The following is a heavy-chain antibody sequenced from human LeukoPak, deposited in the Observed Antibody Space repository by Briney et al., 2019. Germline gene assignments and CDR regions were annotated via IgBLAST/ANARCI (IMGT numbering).Heavy chain of an antibody. CDR1: GFTFSSYA. CDR2: IKQDGSEI. V-gene: IGHV3-7*01. CDR3: ARGSTYYDSSGQVPFDY. J-gene: IGHJ4*02. D-gene: IGHD3-22*01. Sequence: GGSLRLSCAASGFTFSSYAMHWVRQAPGKGLEWVANIKQDGSEISYVDSVKGRFTISRDNAKNSLYLQMNSLRAEDTAVYYCARGSTYYDSSGQVPFDYWGQGTLVTVSS.